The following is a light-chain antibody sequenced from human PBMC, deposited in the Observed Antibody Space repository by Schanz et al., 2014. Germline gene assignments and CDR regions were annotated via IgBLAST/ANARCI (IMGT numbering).Light chain of an antibody. J-gene: IGKJ2*03. Sequence: EIVLTQSPATLSLSPGERATLSCRASQGVWTYLAWYQQIPGQAPRLLIFATSTRATGIPGRFSGSGSGTEFTLTISSLQPEDVAVYYCQQYVSYPYSFGQGTRLEI. CDR1: QGVWTY. CDR2: ATS. CDR3: QQYVSYPYS. V-gene: IGKV3-15*01.